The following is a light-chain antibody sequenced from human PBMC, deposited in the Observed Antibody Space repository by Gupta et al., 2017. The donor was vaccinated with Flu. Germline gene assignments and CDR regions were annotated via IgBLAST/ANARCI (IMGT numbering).Light chain of an antibody. CDR3: GTWNSGRSGDWV. V-gene: IGLV1-51*02. CDR1: SSNSGNNL. CDR2: EKS. J-gene: IGLJ3*02. Sequence: SSNSGNNLVSWYQQRPGTAPKLIIYEKSKRPSGIPNRFSGSKSGTSATLSITGLQTGDEADYYCGTWNSGRSGDWVFGGGTRVTAL.